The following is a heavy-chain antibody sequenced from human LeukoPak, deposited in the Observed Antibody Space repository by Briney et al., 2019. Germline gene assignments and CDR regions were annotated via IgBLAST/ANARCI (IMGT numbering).Heavy chain of an antibody. D-gene: IGHD5-18*01. CDR1: GGSISSGGYY. V-gene: IGHV4-31*03. J-gene: IGHJ4*02. Sequence: PSQTLSMTCTVSGGSISSGGYYWSWIRHPPGKSLEWIGYIYYGGSTYYNPSLKSRVTISVDTSKNQFSLKLSSVTAADTAVYYCARGAEDTAWGYFDYWGQGTLVTVSS. CDR3: ARGAEDTAWGYFDY. CDR2: IYYGGST.